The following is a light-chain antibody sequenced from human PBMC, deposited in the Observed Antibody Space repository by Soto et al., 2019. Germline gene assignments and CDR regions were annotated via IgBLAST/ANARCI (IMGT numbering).Light chain of an antibody. CDR3: QQYDKWPLT. CDR1: QSVDSN. CDR2: GAS. V-gene: IGKV3-15*01. J-gene: IGKJ4*01. Sequence: EIVMTQSPDTLSVSPGERATLSCRTSQSVDSNLAWYQQKPGQAPRLLIYGASTRATAIPARFSGSGSGTEFTLTVSSLQSEDFAVYYCQQYDKWPLTFGGGTKVEIK.